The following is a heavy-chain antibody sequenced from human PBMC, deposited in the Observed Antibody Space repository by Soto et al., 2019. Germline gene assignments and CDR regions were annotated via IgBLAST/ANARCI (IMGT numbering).Heavy chain of an antibody. V-gene: IGHV3-23*01. J-gene: IGHJ4*02. CDR1: GFTFSSYA. CDR3: ARVYSSGWFTPYYFDY. Sequence: EVQLLESGGGLVQPGGSLRLSCAASGFTFSSYAMSWVRQAPGKGLEWVSAISGSGGSTYYADSVKGRFTISRDNSKNTLYLQMNSLRAEDTAVYYCARVYSSGWFTPYYFDYWGQGTLVTVSS. D-gene: IGHD6-19*01. CDR2: ISGSGGST.